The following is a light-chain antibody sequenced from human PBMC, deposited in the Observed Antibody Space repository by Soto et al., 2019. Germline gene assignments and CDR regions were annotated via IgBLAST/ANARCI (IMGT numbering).Light chain of an antibody. V-gene: IGKV3-11*01. CDR2: DAS. CDR1: QSVSSY. J-gene: IGKJ5*01. Sequence: EIVVTQSPATLSLSPGERAALSCRASQSVSSYLAWYQQKPGQAPRLLIYDASNRATGIPARFSGSGSGTDFTLTISSLEPEDFAVYYCQQRSNWPRPTPLAQGTR. CDR3: QQRSNWPRPTP.